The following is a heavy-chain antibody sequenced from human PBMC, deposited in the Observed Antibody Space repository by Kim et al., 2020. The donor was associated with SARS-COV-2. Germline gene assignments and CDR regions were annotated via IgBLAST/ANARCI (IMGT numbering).Heavy chain of an antibody. V-gene: IGHV4-61*01. CDR3: GAGYRGYQSDY. CDR1: GGSVSSGSYY. Sequence: SETLSLTCTVSGGSVSSGSYYWSWIRQPPGKGLEWIGYIYYSGSTNYNPSLKSRVTISVDTSKNQFSLKLSSVTAADTAVYYCGAGYRGYQSDYWGQGTLVTVSS. J-gene: IGHJ4*02. D-gene: IGHD3-9*01. CDR2: IYYSGST.